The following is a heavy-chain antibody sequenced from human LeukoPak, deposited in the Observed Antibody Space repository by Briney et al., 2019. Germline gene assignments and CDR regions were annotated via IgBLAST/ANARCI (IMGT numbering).Heavy chain of an antibody. V-gene: IGHV3-15*01. D-gene: IGHD3-22*01. CDR3: TTLRSYYDSSGYDY. J-gene: IGHJ4*02. CDR1: GFTFSNAW. CDR2: IKSKTDGGTT. Sequence: GGSLRLSCAASGFTFSNAWMSWVRQAPGKGLEWVGRIKSKTDGGTTNYAAPVKGRFTISRDDSKNTLYLQMNSLKTEDTAVYYCTTLRSYYDSSGYDYWGQGTLVTVSS.